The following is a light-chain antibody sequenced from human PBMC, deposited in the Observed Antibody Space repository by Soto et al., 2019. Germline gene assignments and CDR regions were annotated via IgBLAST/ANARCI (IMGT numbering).Light chain of an antibody. CDR2: YAS. J-gene: IGKJ2*01. CDR1: QNLSRN. Sequence: EMVMTQSPATLSVSPGERATLSCRASQNLSRNLAWYQQQPGQAPRLLIFYASTRATGIPARFSGSGSGTDFTLIISSRQSEDFAVYYCQQYDKWPHTFGQGTKLEIK. CDR3: QQYDKWPHT. V-gene: IGKV3-15*01.